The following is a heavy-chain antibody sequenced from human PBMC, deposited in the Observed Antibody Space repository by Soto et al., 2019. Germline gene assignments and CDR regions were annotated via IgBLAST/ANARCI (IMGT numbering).Heavy chain of an antibody. V-gene: IGHV3-23*01. CDR3: AKERATTTAFDY. CDR2: ITDNGGST. CDR1: GFTFSRDG. J-gene: IGHJ4*02. D-gene: IGHD4-17*01. Sequence: SGGSLRLSCAASGFTFSRDGMSWVRQAPGMGLEWVSLITDNGGSTYYADSVKGRFTISRDNTKNTLFLQMNSLRAEDTAVYYCAKERATTTAFDYWGQGALVTVSS.